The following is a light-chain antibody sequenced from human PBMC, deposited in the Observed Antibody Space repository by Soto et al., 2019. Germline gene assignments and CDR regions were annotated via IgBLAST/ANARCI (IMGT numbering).Light chain of an antibody. CDR1: QSISSY. V-gene: IGKV1-39*01. Sequence: DIQMTQSPSSLSASVGDRVTITCRASQSISSYLNWYQQKPGKAPNLLIYAASSLQSRVPSRFSGSGSGTDFTLTISSLQPEDFATYYCQQSYSTPPWTFGQGTQVESK. J-gene: IGKJ1*01. CDR2: AAS. CDR3: QQSYSTPPWT.